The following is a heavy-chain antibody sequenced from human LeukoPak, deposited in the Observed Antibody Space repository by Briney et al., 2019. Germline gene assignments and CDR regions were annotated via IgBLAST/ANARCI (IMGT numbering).Heavy chain of an antibody. D-gene: IGHD3-16*01. V-gene: IGHV3-30*18. Sequence: GGSLRLFCAASGFTFSSYGMHWVRQAPGKGLEWVAVVSYDGGSKHYQDSVNGRFTISRDNSKNTLYLQMNSLRAEDTAVYYCAKDFFPKTSVYYFDSWGQGTLVTVSS. CDR2: VSYDGGSK. J-gene: IGHJ4*02. CDR3: AKDFFPKTSVYYFDS. CDR1: GFTFSSYG.